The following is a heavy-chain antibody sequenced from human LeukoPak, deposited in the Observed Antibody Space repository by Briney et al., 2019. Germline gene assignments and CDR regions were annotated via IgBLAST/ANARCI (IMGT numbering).Heavy chain of an antibody. V-gene: IGHV4-34*01. J-gene: IGHJ4*02. CDR3: ARREEQWLAVRDY. CDR2: INHSGST. Sequence: PSETLSLTCAVYGGSFSGYYWSWIRQPPGKGLEWIGEINHSGSTNYNPSLKSRVTISVDTSKNQFSLRLSSVTAADTAVYYCARREEQWLAVRDYWGQGTLVTVSS. CDR1: GGSFSGYY. D-gene: IGHD6-19*01.